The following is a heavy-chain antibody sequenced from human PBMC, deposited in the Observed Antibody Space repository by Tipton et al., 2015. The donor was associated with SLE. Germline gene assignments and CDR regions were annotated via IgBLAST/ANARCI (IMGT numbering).Heavy chain of an antibody. Sequence: TLSLTCTVSGGSISGYYWSWIRQPPGKGLEWIGYIYYRGSTNYNPSLMHRVTISTDTSKNQFSLNLRSVSAADTAVYYCARGYSSSWYAFDIWGQGTMVTVSS. V-gene: IGHV4-59*01. J-gene: IGHJ3*02. CDR1: GGSISGYY. CDR3: ARGYSSSWYAFDI. D-gene: IGHD6-13*01. CDR2: IYYRGST.